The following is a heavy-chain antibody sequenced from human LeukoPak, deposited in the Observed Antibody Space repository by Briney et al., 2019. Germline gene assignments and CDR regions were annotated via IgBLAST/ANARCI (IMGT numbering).Heavy chain of an antibody. CDR3: AREISLVGGSMDV. CDR2: IYYSGST. V-gene: IGHV4-61*01. D-gene: IGHD6-6*01. CDR1: GGSFSSGSYY. J-gene: IGHJ6*02. Sequence: SETLSLTCTVSGGSFSSGSYYWSRTRQPPGKGLEWIGYIYYSGSTNYNPSLKSRVTISVDTSKNQFSLKLSSVTAADTAVYYCAREISLVGGSMDVWGQGTTVTVSS.